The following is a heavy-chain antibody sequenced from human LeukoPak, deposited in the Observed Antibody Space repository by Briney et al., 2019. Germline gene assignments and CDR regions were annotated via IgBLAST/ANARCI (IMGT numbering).Heavy chain of an antibody. CDR3: ARHTVEMASIADY. CDR1: GYSFTSYW. D-gene: IGHD5-24*01. V-gene: IGHV5-51*01. CDR2: IYPGDSDT. J-gene: IGHJ4*02. Sequence: GESLKISCKGSGYSFTSYWIGWVRQMPGKGLEWMGIIYPGDSDTRYSPSFQGQVTISADKSISTAYLQWSSLRASDTAMYYCARHTVEMASIADYWGQGTLATVSS.